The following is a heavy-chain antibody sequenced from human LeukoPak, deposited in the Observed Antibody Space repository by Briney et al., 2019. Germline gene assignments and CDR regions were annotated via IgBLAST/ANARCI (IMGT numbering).Heavy chain of an antibody. CDR3: AKVDSSGYYYSS. CDR2: ISGSGGST. CDR1: GFTFSSYA. D-gene: IGHD3-22*01. J-gene: IGHJ4*02. Sequence: QAGGSLRLSCAASGFTFSSYAMSWVRQAPGKGLEWVSAISGSGGSTYYADSVKGRFTISRDNSKNTLYLQMNSLRAEDTAVYYCAKVDSSGYYYSSWGQGTLVTVSS. V-gene: IGHV3-23*01.